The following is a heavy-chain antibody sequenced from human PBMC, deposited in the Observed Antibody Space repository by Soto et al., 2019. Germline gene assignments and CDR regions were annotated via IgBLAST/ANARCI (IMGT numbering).Heavy chain of an antibody. V-gene: IGHV4-30-4*01. CDR3: ARGKSTTPTGYSSSWYLLDP. CDR1: GGSISSGDYY. Sequence: SETLSLTCTVSGGSISSGDYYWSWIRKPPGKGLEWIGYIYYSGSTYYNPSLKSRVTISVDTSKNQFSLKLSSVTAADTAVYYCARGKSTTPTGYSSSWYLLDPWGQGTLVTSPQ. D-gene: IGHD6-13*01. CDR2: IYYSGST. J-gene: IGHJ5*02.